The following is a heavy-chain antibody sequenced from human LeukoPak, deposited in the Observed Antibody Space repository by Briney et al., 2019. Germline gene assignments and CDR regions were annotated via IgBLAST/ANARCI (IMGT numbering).Heavy chain of an antibody. Sequence: SETLSLTCTVSGDSINPYYWGWIRQPPGKGLEWIGRIYHSGSTYYNPSLKSRVTISVDTSKNQFSLKLAAVTASDTPVDYRATPYYTPPLKSRVTISVDTSKNQFSLKLSSVTAADTAVYYCARPIQLWFTASVLHAFDIWGQGTMVTVSS. V-gene: IGHV4-38-2*02. D-gene: IGHD3-10*01. J-gene: IGHJ3*02. CDR2: IYHSGST. CDR1: GDSINPYY. CDR3: ATPYYTPPLKSRVTISVDTSKNQFSLKLSSVTAADTAVYYCARPIQLWFTASVLHAFDI.